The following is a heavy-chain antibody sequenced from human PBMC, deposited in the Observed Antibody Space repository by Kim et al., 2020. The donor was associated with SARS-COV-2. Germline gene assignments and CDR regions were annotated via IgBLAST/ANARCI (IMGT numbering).Heavy chain of an antibody. CDR3: ARSSLLDFDY. J-gene: IGHJ4*02. V-gene: IGHV1-2*02. Sequence: GTNYAQKVQGRVTMTRDTSISTVYLELTSLRSDDTAVYYCARSSLLDFDYWGQGTLVTVSS. D-gene: IGHD3-16*02. CDR2: GT.